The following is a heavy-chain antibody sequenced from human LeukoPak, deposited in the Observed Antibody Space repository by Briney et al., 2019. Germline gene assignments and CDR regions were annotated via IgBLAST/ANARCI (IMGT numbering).Heavy chain of an antibody. J-gene: IGHJ6*03. CDR3: ARDISIAVTSPRIYYYYMDV. V-gene: IGHV3-7*01. CDR1: GFTFSSYW. CDR2: IKQDGGEK. Sequence: RPGGSLRLSCAASGFTFSSYWMSWVRQAPGKGLEWVANIKQDGGEKYYVDSVKGRFTISRDNAKNSLYLQMNSLRAEDTAVYYCARDISIAVTSPRIYYYYMDVWGKGTTVTVSS. D-gene: IGHD4-17*01.